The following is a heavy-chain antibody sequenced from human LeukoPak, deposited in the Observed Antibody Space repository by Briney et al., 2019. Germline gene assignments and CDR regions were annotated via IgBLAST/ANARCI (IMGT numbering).Heavy chain of an antibody. D-gene: IGHD3-10*01. CDR2: IYYSGST. Sequence: SETLSLTCTVSGGSISSGDYYWSWIRQPPGKGLEWIGYIYYSGSTYYNPSLRSRVTISVDTSKNQFSLKLSSVTAADTAVYYCAREVRGGSGSYYEDYWGQGTLVTVSS. CDR3: AREVRGGSGSYYEDY. V-gene: IGHV4-30-4*01. CDR1: GGSISSGDYY. J-gene: IGHJ4*02.